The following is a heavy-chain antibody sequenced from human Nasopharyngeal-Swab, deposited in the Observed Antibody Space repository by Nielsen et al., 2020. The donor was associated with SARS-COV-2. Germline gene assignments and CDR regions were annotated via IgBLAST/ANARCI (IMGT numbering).Heavy chain of an antibody. CDR3: AREGSSWYKFDY. Sequence: SETLSLTCTVSGGSISSGSYYWSWIRQPAGKGLEWIGSIYTSGSTNYNPSLKSRVTISVDTSKNQFSLKLSSVTAADTAVYYRAREGSSWYKFDYWGQGTLVTVFS. CDR1: GGSISSGSYY. CDR2: IYTSGST. D-gene: IGHD6-13*01. V-gene: IGHV4-61*02. J-gene: IGHJ4*02.